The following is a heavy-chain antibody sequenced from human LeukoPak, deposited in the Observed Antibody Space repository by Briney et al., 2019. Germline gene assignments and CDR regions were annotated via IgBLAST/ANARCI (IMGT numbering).Heavy chain of an antibody. CDR1: GFTFSSYG. V-gene: IGHV3-30*03. Sequence: PGGSLRLSCAASGFTFSSYGMHWVRQAPGKGLEWVAVISYDGSNKYYADSVKGRFTISRDNSKNTLYLQMNSLRAEDAAVYYCARDNTMIAKGFDYWGQGTLVTVSS. CDR2: ISYDGSNK. CDR3: ARDNTMIAKGFDY. J-gene: IGHJ4*02. D-gene: IGHD3-22*01.